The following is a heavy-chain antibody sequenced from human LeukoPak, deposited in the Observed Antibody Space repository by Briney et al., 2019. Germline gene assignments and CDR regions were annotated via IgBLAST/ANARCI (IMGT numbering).Heavy chain of an antibody. CDR3: ARDAIDSNYFDF. D-gene: IGHD4-11*01. V-gene: IGHV4-31*03. J-gene: IGHJ4*02. CDR2: IHYSGST. CDR1: GGSISSGGYY. Sequence: SQTLSLTCTVSGGSISSGGYYWSWIRQYPGKGLEWIGYIHYSGSTYYNPSLSSRVIISVDRSTNHFSLKVSSVTAADTAVYYCARDAIDSNYFDFWGQGTLVTVSS.